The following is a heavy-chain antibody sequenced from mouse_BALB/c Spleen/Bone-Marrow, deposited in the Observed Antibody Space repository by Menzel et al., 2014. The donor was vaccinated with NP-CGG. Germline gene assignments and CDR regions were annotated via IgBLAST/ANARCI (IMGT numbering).Heavy chain of an antibody. CDR2: IDPYSGGT. CDR1: GCAFTRYN. CDR3: ARELSRAMDY. J-gene: IGHJ4*01. Sequence: EVQLQQSGPELVKPGASVKVSCKASGCAFTRYNMYWVKQSHGKSLEWIGYIDPYSGGTNYNQKFKGKATLTVDKSSSTAYMHLNSLTSEDSAVYYCARELSRAMDYWGQGTSVTVSS. D-gene: IGHD2-12*01. V-gene: IGHV1S135*01.